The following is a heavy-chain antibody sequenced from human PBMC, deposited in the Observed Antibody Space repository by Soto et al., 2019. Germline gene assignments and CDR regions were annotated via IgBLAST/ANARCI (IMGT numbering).Heavy chain of an antibody. J-gene: IGHJ5*02. D-gene: IGHD3-3*01. V-gene: IGHV4-4*07. Sequence: PSETLSLTCTVSGGSITDYSWVWIRQPAGKGLGWIGRIFSSGSTNYNPSLKGRITMSLDTSKNQFSLKLNSATATDTAVYFCARDQGVVATADNWFDPWGQGILVTVSS. CDR1: GGSITDYS. CDR3: ARDQGVVATADNWFDP. CDR2: IFSSGST.